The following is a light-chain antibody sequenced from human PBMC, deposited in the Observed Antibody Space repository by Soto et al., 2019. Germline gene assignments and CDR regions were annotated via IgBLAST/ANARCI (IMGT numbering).Light chain of an antibody. Sequence: QSALTQPPSASGTPGQRVTISCSGSSSKIGSNTVNWYQQLPGTAPKLLIYSNNQRPSAVPDRFSRSTSGPSASLAISGLQSEDATHYYCVAWGESLNGHYVFGTGNKVTVL. CDR3: VAWGESLNGHYV. CDR2: SNN. CDR1: SSKIGSNT. J-gene: IGLJ1*01. V-gene: IGLV1-44*01.